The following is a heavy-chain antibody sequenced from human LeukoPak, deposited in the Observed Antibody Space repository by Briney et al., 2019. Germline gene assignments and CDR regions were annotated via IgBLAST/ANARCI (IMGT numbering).Heavy chain of an antibody. Sequence: GGSLRLSCTPSGFTLSLYSMHWVRQAPGKGLEWVGRTRNKANSYTTEYAASVKGRFTISRDDSKNSLYLQMNSLKTEDTAVYYCARDYYGDLDYWGQGTLVTVSS. CDR3: ARDYYGDLDY. J-gene: IGHJ4*02. D-gene: IGHD4-17*01. CDR2: TRNKANSYTT. CDR1: GFTLSLYS. V-gene: IGHV3-72*01.